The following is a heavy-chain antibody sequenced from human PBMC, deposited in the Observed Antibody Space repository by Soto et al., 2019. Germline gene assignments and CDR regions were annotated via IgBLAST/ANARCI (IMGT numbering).Heavy chain of an antibody. CDR2: IYYSGST. V-gene: IGHV4-59*01. D-gene: IGHD3-3*01. J-gene: IGHJ5*02. CDR3: ARGAYSDFWSGYSGWFDP. CDR1: GGSISSYY. Sequence: QVQLQESGPGLVKPSETLSLTCTVSGGSISSYYWSWIRQPPGKGLEWIGYIYYSGSTNYNPSLKSRVTTSVDTSKNQFSLKLSSVTAADTAVYYCARGAYSDFWSGYSGWFDPWGQGTLVTVSS.